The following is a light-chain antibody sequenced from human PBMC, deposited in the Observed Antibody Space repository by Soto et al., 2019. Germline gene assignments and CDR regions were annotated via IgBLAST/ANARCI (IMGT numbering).Light chain of an antibody. CDR1: QSISSW. J-gene: IGKJ5*01. V-gene: IGKV1-5*01. CDR2: AAS. Sequence: IQMTPSPSSLSSSVGDRVTITGRTSQSISSWLAWYQQKPGKAPKLLIYAASSLQSGVPSRFSGSGSGTDVTLTISSLQSEDFAVYYCQQYSNWPPITFGQGTRLEIK. CDR3: QQYSNWPPIT.